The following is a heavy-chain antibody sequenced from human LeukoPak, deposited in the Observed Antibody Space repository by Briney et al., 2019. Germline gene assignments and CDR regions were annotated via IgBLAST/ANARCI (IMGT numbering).Heavy chain of an antibody. CDR3: VKFNWKYWGSISWYGGFEY. J-gene: IGHJ4*02. CDR2: ISGSGGST. V-gene: IGHV3-23*01. D-gene: IGHD2-2*01. CDR1: GFTFSSYG. Sequence: GGSLRLSCAASGFTFSSYGMSWVRQAPGKGLEWVSAISGSGGSTYYADSVKGRFTISRDNSKNTLYLQMNRLRAEDTAVYYCVKFNWKYWGSISWYGGFEYWGKGTLVLVS.